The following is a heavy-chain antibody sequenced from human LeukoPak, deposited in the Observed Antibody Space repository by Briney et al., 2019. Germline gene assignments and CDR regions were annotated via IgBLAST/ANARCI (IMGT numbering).Heavy chain of an antibody. J-gene: IGHJ5*02. CDR2: ISAYNGNT. CDR1: NYTFTSYG. CDR3: ARVGRSGSYRGGFDP. D-gene: IGHD3-10*01. V-gene: IGHV1-18*01. Sequence: ASVKVSCKASNYTFTSYGISWVRQAPGQGLEWMGWISAYNGNTNYAQKLQGRVTMTTDTSTSTAYMELRSLRSDDTAVYYCARVGRSGSYRGGFDPWGQGTLVTVSS.